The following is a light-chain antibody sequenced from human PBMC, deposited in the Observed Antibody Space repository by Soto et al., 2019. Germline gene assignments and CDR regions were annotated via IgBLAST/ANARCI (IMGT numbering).Light chain of an antibody. Sequence: EIVLTQSPGTLSLSPGERATLTCRASQSVSGYFAWYQHKPGQAPRLVIFDASNRAAGIPARFSGGGSGTDFTLTISSLEPEDFATYYCQQYNSYPWTFGQGTKVEIK. J-gene: IGKJ1*01. CDR1: QSVSGY. CDR2: DAS. V-gene: IGKV3-11*01. CDR3: QQYNSYPWT.